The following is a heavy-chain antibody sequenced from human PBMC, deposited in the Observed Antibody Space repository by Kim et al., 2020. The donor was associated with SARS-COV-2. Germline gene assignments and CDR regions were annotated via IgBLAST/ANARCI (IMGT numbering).Heavy chain of an antibody. D-gene: IGHD1-26*01. CDR3: ARDRTWELLGSFDY. CDR2: ISYDGSNK. V-gene: IGHV3-30*04. CDR1: GFTFSSYA. J-gene: IGHJ4*02. Sequence: GGSLRLSCAASGFTFSSYAMHWVRQAPGKGLEWVAVISYDGSNKYYADSVKGRFTISRDNSKNTLYLQMNSLRAEDTAVYYCARDRTWELLGSFDYWGQG.